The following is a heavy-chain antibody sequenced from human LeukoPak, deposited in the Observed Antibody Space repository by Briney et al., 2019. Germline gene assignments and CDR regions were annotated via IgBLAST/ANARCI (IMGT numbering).Heavy chain of an antibody. CDR2: ISYDGGNK. J-gene: IGHJ4*02. Sequence: PVGSLRVSCAASGVSFSNYGMNWVRQAPGQGLEWVAVISYDGGNKNYADTVKGRFTISRDNSKNTLHLQINSLRTEDTAVYYCAKRRGPYSSGWASTDYWGQGTLVTVSS. CDR1: GVSFSNYG. V-gene: IGHV3-30*18. CDR3: AKRRGPYSSGWASTDY. D-gene: IGHD6-19*01.